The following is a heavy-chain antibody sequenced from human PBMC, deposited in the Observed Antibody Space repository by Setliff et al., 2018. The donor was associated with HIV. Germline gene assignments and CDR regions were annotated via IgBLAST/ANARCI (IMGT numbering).Heavy chain of an antibody. J-gene: IGHJ4*02. D-gene: IGHD4-17*01. CDR3: AREIYGGNSRPFDY. V-gene: IGHV4-34*01. Sequence: SETLSLTCGVYGGPFSGFYWNWLRQAPGKGLEWIGEISYRGTTKDNPSLRSRVTLSVDTSKNQFSLKLTSVTAADTAVYYCAREIYGGNSRPFDYWGQGTLVTVSS. CDR1: GGPFSGFY. CDR2: ISYRGTT.